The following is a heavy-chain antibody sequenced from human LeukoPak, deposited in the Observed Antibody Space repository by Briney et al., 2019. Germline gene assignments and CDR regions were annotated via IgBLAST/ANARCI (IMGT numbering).Heavy chain of an antibody. V-gene: IGHV1-46*01. CDR1: GYTFTSYY. D-gene: IGHD3-22*01. J-gene: IGHJ4*02. CDR3: ARTNTYYYDSSGHNPPAAFDY. Sequence: ASVKVSFKASGYTFTSYYMHWVRQAPGQGLEWMGIINPSGGSTSYAQKFQGRVTMTRDTSTSTVYMELSSLRSEDTAVYYCARTNTYYYDSSGHNPPAAFDYWGQGTLVTVSS. CDR2: INPSGGST.